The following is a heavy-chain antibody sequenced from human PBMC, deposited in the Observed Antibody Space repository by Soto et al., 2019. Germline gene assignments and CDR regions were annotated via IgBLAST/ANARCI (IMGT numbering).Heavy chain of an antibody. V-gene: IGHV4-59*01. Sequence: SETLSLTCTVSGGSISSYYWSWIRQPPGKGLEWIGYIYYSGSTNYNPSLKSRVTISVDTSKNQFSLKLSSVTAADTAVYYCAREGKKSGVDAFDIWGQGTMVTVSS. CDR3: AREGKKSGVDAFDI. CDR1: GGSISSYY. CDR2: IYYSGST. D-gene: IGHD7-27*01. J-gene: IGHJ3*02.